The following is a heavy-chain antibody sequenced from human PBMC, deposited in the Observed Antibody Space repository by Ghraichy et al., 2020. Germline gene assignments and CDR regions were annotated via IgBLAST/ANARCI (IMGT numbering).Heavy chain of an antibody. CDR2: ISGDGTTS. V-gene: IGHV3-43*02. Sequence: GGSLRLSCAASGFTFDDYVMFWVRQAPGKGPEWVSFISGDGTTSYYSDSVKGRFTISRDNSKKSLYLEMNSLRPEDTALYYCTKEERKVRWVRNHYYALDGWGRATTVTVSS. D-gene: IGHD4-23*01. CDR1: GFTFDDYV. CDR3: TKEERKVRWVRNHYYALDG. J-gene: IGHJ6*02.